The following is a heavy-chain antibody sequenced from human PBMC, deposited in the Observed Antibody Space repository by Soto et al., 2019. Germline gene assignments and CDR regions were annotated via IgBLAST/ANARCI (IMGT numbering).Heavy chain of an antibody. V-gene: IGHV3-48*03. J-gene: IGHJ4*02. CDR2: ISSSGSTI. CDR3: ARSGGYCSSTSCYTYTAMVTYYFDY. D-gene: IGHD2-2*02. CDR1: GFTFSSYE. Sequence: GGSLRLSCAASGFTFSSYEMNWVRQAPGKGLEWVSYISSSGSTIYYADSVKGRFTISRDNAKNSLYLQMNSLRAEDTAVYYCARSGGYCSSTSCYTYTAMVTYYFDYWGQGTLVTVSS.